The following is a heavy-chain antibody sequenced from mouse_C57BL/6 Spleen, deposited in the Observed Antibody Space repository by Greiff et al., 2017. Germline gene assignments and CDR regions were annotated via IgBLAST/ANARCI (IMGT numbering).Heavy chain of an antibody. Sequence: LVEPGASVKISCKASGYAFSSSWMSWVKQGPGKCLEWIGRIYPGDGDTNYNGKFKGKATLTADKCSSTAYMQLSSLTSEDSAVYFCANYGSSTYYFDYWGQGTTLTVSS. J-gene: IGHJ2*01. CDR2: IYPGDGDT. CDR1: GYAFSSSW. D-gene: IGHD1-1*01. V-gene: IGHV1-82*01. CDR3: ANYGSSTYYFDY.